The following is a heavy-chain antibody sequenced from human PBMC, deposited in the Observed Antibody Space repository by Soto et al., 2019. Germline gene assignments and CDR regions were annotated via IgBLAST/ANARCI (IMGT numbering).Heavy chain of an antibody. CDR3: ARDWSYYELLSPPKD. J-gene: IGHJ4*02. D-gene: IGHD3-22*01. V-gene: IGHV1-69*01. CDR1: GGTFSSYA. CDR2: IIPIFGTA. Sequence: QVQLVQSGAEVKKPGSSVKVSCKASGGTFSSYAISWVRQAPGQGLEWMGGIIPIFGTANYAQKFQGRVTITADESTSTAYMELISLRSEDTAVYYCARDWSYYELLSPPKDWGQGTLVTVSS.